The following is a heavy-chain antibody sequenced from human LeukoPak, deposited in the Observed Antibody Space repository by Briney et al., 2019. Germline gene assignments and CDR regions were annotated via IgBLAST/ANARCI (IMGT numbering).Heavy chain of an antibody. D-gene: IGHD1-26*01. CDR3: ARDQGWRGSYYGGFDY. Sequence: PGGSLRLSCAASGFTFSSYSMNWVRQAPGKGLEWVSYISSSSSTIYYADSVKGRFTISRDNAKNSLYLQMNSLRAEDTAVYYCARDQGWRGSYYGGFDYWGQGTLVTVSS. V-gene: IGHV3-48*01. J-gene: IGHJ4*02. CDR2: ISSSSSTI. CDR1: GFTFSSYS.